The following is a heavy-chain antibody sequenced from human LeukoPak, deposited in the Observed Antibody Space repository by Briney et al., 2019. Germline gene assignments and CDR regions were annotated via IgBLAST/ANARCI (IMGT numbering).Heavy chain of an antibody. V-gene: IGHV4-4*07. CDR3: ARGGYTYGFDAFDF. J-gene: IGHJ3*01. CDR1: GGSISSYY. CDR2: IYTSGST. D-gene: IGHD5-18*01. Sequence: SETLSLTCTVSGGSISSYYWSWIRQPAGKGLEWIGRIYTSGSTNYNPSLKSRVTISVDTSKNQISLKLSSVTAADTAVYYCARGGYTYGFDAFDFWGQGTMVTVSS.